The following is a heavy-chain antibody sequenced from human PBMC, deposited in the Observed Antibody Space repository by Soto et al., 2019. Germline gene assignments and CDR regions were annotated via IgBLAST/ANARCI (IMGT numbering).Heavy chain of an antibody. D-gene: IGHD7-27*01. J-gene: IGHJ4*02. V-gene: IGHV3-74*01. CDR2: INSDGSST. Sequence: EVQLVESGGGLVQPGGSLRLSCAASGFTFSSYWMHWVRQAPGKGLVWVSRINSDGSSTYYADSVKGRFTISRDNAKNTVYPTMHSLTAEDTALYYCATNLPNYWGQGTLVNVSS. CDR1: GFTFSSYW. CDR3: ATNLPNY.